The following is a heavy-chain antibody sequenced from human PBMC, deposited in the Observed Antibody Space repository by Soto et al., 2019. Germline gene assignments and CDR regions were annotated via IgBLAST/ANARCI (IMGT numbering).Heavy chain of an antibody. V-gene: IGHV1-69*13. Sequence: SVKVSCKASGGTFSSYAISWVRQAPGQGLEWMGGIIPIFGTANYAQKFQGRVTITADESTSTAYMELSSLRSEDTAVYYCASDYDYVWGSYRLGYWGQGTLVTVSS. CDR1: GGTFSSYA. J-gene: IGHJ4*02. CDR3: ASDYDYVWGSYRLGY. CDR2: IIPIFGTA. D-gene: IGHD3-16*02.